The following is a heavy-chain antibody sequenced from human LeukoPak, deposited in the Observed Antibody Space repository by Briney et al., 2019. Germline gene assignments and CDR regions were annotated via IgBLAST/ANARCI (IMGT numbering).Heavy chain of an antibody. J-gene: IGHJ4*02. CDR1: GGSISSSSYY. CDR3: TRGWSPPGYFDY. CDR2: IYHSGST. D-gene: IGHD3-3*01. V-gene: IGHV4-39*03. Sequence: SETLSLTCTVSGGSISSSSYYWGWIRQPPGKGLEWIGSIYHSGSTYYNPSLKSRVTISVDTSKNQFSLKLNSVTAADTAVYYCTRGWSPPGYFDYWGQGTLVTVSS.